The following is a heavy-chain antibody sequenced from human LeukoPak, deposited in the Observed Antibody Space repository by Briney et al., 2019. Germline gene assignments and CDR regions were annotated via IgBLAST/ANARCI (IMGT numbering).Heavy chain of an antibody. CDR1: GGSISSYY. CDR3: ARVYYDSSGYYYFPFDS. V-gene: IGHV4-59*01. D-gene: IGHD3-22*01. Sequence: PSETLSLTCTVSGGSISSYYWSCIRQPPDKGLEWIGYIYFSGSTNYNPSLKSRVTISVDTSKNQFSLKLSSVTAADTAVYYCARVYYDSSGYYYFPFDSWGQGTLVTVSS. J-gene: IGHJ4*02. CDR2: IYFSGST.